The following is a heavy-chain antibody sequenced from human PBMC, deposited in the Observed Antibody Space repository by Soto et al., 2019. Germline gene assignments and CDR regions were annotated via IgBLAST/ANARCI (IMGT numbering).Heavy chain of an antibody. D-gene: IGHD7-27*01. Sequence: GGSLRLSCAASGFTFSSYSMNWVRQAPGKGLEWVSSISSSSSYIYYADSVKGRFTISRDTAKNSLYLQMNSLRAEDTAVDYCARDPNQYGDGDYWGQGTLVTVSS. V-gene: IGHV3-21*01. CDR3: ARDPNQYGDGDY. CDR2: ISSSSSYI. J-gene: IGHJ4*02. CDR1: GFTFSSYS.